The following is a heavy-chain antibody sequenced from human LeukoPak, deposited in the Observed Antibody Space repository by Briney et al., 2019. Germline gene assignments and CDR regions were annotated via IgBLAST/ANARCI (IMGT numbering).Heavy chain of an antibody. V-gene: IGHV3-74*01. CDR2: ISSDGGGT. J-gene: IGHJ6*02. CDR1: GFTFSSYW. Sequence: GGFLRLSCAASGFTFSSYWMHWVRQAPEKGLVWVSRISSDGGGTSSADSVKGRFTVSRDNAKNTLYLQMNSLRAEDTAVYYCARGLAGAVNVMDVWGQGTTVTVSS. D-gene: IGHD6-19*01. CDR3: ARGLAGAVNVMDV.